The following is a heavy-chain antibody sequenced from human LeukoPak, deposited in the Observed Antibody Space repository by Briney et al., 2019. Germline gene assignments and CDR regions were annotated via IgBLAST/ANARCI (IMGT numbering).Heavy chain of an antibody. CDR1: GYTFTSNY. CDR3: AKAVDTYFDY. J-gene: IGHJ4*02. CDR2: IYPRDGST. V-gene: IGHV1-46*01. Sequence: ASVKVSCKASGYTFTSNYIHWVRQAPGQGLEWMGMIYPRDGSTSYAQKFQGRVTVTRDTSTSTVHMELSGLRSEDTAVYYCAKAVDTYFDYWGQGTLVTVSS.